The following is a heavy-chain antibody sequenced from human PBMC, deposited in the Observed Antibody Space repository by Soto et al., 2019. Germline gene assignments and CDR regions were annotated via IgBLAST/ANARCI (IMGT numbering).Heavy chain of an antibody. J-gene: IGHJ6*02. CDR3: ARDRYSYYDFWSGSLPYYYYGMDV. CDR2: IKQDGSEK. CDR1: GFTFSSYW. D-gene: IGHD3-3*01. V-gene: IGHV3-7*01. Sequence: EVQLVESGGGLVQPGGSLSLSCAASGFTFSSYWMSWVRQAPGKGLEWVANIKQDGSEKYYVDSVKGRFTISRDNAKNSLYLQMNSLRAEDTAVYYCARDRYSYYDFWSGSLPYYYYGMDVWGQGTTVTVSS.